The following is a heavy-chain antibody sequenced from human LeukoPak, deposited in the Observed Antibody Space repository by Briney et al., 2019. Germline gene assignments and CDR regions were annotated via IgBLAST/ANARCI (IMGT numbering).Heavy chain of an antibody. CDR2: ISYDGSNK. J-gene: IGHJ6*02. Sequence: GGSLRLSCAASGFTFSSYGMHWVCQAPGKGLEWVAVISYDGSNKYYADSVKGRFTISRDNSKNTLYLQMNSLRAEDTAVYYCAKEPMYSSGWYGRGYYYYGMDVWGQGTTVTVSS. CDR1: GFTFSSYG. D-gene: IGHD6-19*01. CDR3: AKEPMYSSGWYGRGYYYYGMDV. V-gene: IGHV3-30*18.